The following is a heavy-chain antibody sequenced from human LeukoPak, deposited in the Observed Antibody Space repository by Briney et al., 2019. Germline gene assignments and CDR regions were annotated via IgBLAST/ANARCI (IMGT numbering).Heavy chain of an antibody. D-gene: IGHD6-13*01. V-gene: IGHV3-21*01. Sequence: GGSLRLSCAASGFTFSSYSMNWVRQAPGKGLEWVSSISSSSSYIYYADSVKGRFTISRDNAKNSLYLQMNSLRDEDTAVYYCARGVGSSWLERYYFDYWGQGTLVTVSS. CDR3: ARGVGSSWLERYYFDY. CDR2: ISSSSSYI. CDR1: GFTFSSYS. J-gene: IGHJ4*02.